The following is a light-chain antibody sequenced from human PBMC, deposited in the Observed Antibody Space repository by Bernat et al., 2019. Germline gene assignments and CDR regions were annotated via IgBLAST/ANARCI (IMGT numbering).Light chain of an antibody. J-gene: IGKJ1*01. CDR1: QSVTGSF. Sequence: EIVLTQSPGTLSLSPGERATLSCRASQSVTGSFLAWYQQKPGQAPRLLIYGASSRATGIPDRFSGSGSGTDFTLTISRLEPEDFAVYYCQQYVTIPRTFGQGTKVEIK. V-gene: IGKV3-20*01. CDR3: QQYVTIPRT. CDR2: GAS.